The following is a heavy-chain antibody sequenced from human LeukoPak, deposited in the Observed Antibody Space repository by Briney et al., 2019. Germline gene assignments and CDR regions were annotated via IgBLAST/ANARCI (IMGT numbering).Heavy chain of an antibody. Sequence: PGGSLRLSCAASGFTFSSYSMNWVRQAPGKGLEWVSYISSSSSTIYYADSVKGRFTISRDNAKNSLYLQMNSLRAEDTAVYYCAGAEWELLVWFDYWGQGTLVTVSS. J-gene: IGHJ4*02. V-gene: IGHV3-48*01. CDR3: AGAEWELLVWFDY. CDR2: ISSSSSTI. CDR1: GFTFSSYS. D-gene: IGHD1-26*01.